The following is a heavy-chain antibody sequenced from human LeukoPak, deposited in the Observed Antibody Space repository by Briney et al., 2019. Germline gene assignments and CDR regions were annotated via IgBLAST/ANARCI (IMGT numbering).Heavy chain of an antibody. J-gene: IGHJ4*02. CDR1: GFTFSSYS. CDR3: ARFPLPLVAGY. CDR2: ISSSSSYI. V-gene: IGHV3-21*01. Sequence: PGGSLRLSCAASGFTFSSYSMNWVRQAPGKGLEWVSSISSSSSYIYYADSVEGRFTISRDNAKNSLYLQMNSLRAEDTAVYYCARFPLPLVAGYWGQGTLVTVSS. D-gene: IGHD5-12*01.